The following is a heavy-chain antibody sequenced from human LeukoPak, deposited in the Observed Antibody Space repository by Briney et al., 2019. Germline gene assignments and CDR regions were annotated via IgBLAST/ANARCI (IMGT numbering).Heavy chain of an antibody. Sequence: PGGSLRLSCAASGFTFSTYWMSWIRQAPGKGLEWVANINPDGGETYYVDSPKGRFTISRDNAQSSLYLQMDSLRAEDTAVYYCVADPGDYWGQGTLVAVSS. V-gene: IGHV3-7*01. J-gene: IGHJ4*02. CDR1: GFTFSTYW. CDR3: VADPGDY. CDR2: INPDGGET. D-gene: IGHD6-19*01.